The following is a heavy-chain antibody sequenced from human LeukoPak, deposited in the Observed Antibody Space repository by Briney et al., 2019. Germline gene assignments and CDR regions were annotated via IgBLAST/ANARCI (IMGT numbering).Heavy chain of an antibody. Sequence: ASVKVSCKASGGTFSSYAISWVRQAPGQGLEWMGGIIPIFGTANYAQKFQGRVTITADESTSTAYMELSSPRSEDTAVYYCARAGAYDFWSGYLDSFDYWGQGTLVTVSS. CDR3: ARAGAYDFWSGYLDSFDY. D-gene: IGHD3-3*01. CDR2: IIPIFGTA. V-gene: IGHV1-69*01. J-gene: IGHJ4*02. CDR1: GGTFSSYA.